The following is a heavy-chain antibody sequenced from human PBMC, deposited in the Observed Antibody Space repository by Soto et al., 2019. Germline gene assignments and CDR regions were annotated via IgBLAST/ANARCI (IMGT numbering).Heavy chain of an antibody. CDR1: GGTFSSYA. D-gene: IGHD2-15*01. Sequence: QVQLVQSGAEVKKPGSSVKVSCKASGGTFSSYAISWVRQAPGQGLEWMGGIIPIFGTTNYAHKFQGRVTTTADESTSTAYMELSSLRSEDTAMYYCARVLTVVKSFHYWYFDLWGRGTLVTVSS. CDR2: IIPIFGTT. CDR3: ARVLTVVKSFHYWYFDL. J-gene: IGHJ2*01. V-gene: IGHV1-69*12.